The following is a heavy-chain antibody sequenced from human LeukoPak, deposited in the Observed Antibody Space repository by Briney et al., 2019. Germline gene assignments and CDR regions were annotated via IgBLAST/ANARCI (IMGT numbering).Heavy chain of an antibody. CDR3: ARAVMVRGVIITANWSNP. CDR2: INPNSGGT. J-gene: IGHJ5*02. V-gene: IGHV1-2*02. D-gene: IGHD3-10*01. CDR1: GYTFTGYY. Sequence: ASVKVSCKASGYTFTGYYMHWVRQAPGQGLEWMGWINPNSGGTNYAQKFQGRVTMTRDTSISTAYMELSRLRSDDTAVYYCARAVMVRGVIITANWSNPWGQGTLVTVSS.